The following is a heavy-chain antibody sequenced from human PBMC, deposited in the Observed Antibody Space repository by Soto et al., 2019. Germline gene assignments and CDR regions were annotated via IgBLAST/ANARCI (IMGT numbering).Heavy chain of an antibody. V-gene: IGHV3-23*01. CDR2: ISGSDART. D-gene: IGHD1-1*01. J-gene: IGHJ5*02. CDR3: AKSLDINWKNWFDP. CDR1: GFTFSSAA. Sequence: GGSLRLSCAASGFTFSSAAMNWVRQAPGKGLEWVSIISGSDARTYYADSVKGRFAISRDNSKNTLYLDMNSLRAEDTAVYYCAKSLDINWKNWFDPWGQGTLVTVSS.